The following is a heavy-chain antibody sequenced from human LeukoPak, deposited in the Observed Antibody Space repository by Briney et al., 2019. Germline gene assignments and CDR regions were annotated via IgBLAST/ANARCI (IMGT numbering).Heavy chain of an antibody. D-gene: IGHD3-16*01. J-gene: IGHJ3*02. Sequence: ASVKVSCKASGYTFTSYGISWVRQAPGQGLEWMGWISAYNGNTNYAQKLQGRVTMTTDTSTNTAYMELRSLRSDDTAIYYCARDSLSLTGTGEDAFDIWGQGTMVTVSS. CDR3: ARDSLSLTGTGEDAFDI. CDR1: GYTFTSYG. CDR2: ISAYNGNT. V-gene: IGHV1-18*01.